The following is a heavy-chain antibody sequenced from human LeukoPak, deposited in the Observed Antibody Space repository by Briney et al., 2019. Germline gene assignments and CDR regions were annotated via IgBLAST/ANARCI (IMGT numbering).Heavy chain of an antibody. Sequence: SETLSLTCTVSGGSISSYYWSWVRQPAGKGLEWIGRIYSSGNTNHNPSLKSRVTMSVDTSRNQFSLKLSSVTAADTAVYYCARGVVVPAAIIAVGYFQHWGQGTLVTVSS. V-gene: IGHV4-4*07. CDR1: GGSISSYY. CDR3: ARGVVVPAAIIAVGYFQH. D-gene: IGHD2-2*02. CDR2: IYSSGNT. J-gene: IGHJ1*01.